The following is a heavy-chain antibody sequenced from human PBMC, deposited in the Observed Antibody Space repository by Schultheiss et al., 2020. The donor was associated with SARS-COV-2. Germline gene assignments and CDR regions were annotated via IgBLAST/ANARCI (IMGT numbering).Heavy chain of an antibody. CDR2: IYYSGST. J-gene: IGHJ4*02. CDR1: GGSISSYY. V-gene: IGHV4-59*06. Sequence: SETLSLTCTVSGGSISSYYWGWIRQPPGKGLEWIGYIYYSGSTYYNPSLKSRVTISVDTSKNQFSLKLSSVTAADTAVYYCARTYYDSSGYYPDIFDYWGQGTLVTVSS. D-gene: IGHD3-22*01. CDR3: ARTYYDSSGYYPDIFDY.